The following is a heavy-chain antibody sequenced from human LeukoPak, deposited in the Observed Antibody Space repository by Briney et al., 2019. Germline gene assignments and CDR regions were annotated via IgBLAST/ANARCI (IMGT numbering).Heavy chain of an antibody. CDR3: ARKAGGSYRLDY. CDR1: GYTFTGYY. D-gene: IGHD1-26*01. Sequence: ASVKVSCKASGYTFTGYYMHWVRQAPGQGLERMGIINPSGGSTSYAQKFQGRVTMTRDTSTSTVYMELSSLRSEDTAVYYCARKAGGSYRLDYWGQGTLVTVSS. V-gene: IGHV1-46*01. J-gene: IGHJ4*02. CDR2: INPSGGST.